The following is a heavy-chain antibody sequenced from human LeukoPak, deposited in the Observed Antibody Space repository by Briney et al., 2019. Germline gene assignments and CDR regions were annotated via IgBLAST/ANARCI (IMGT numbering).Heavy chain of an antibody. J-gene: IGHJ6*02. V-gene: IGHV1-24*01. CDR1: GYTLTELS. CDR3: ARGPYGDYDYYYYYGMDV. Sequence: ASVKVSCKVSGYTLTELSMHWVRQAPGKGLEWMGGFDPEDGETIYAQKFQGRVTMTEDTSTDTAYMELSSLRSEDTAVYYCARGPYGDYDYYYYYGMDVWGQGTTVTVSS. D-gene: IGHD4-17*01. CDR2: FDPEDGET.